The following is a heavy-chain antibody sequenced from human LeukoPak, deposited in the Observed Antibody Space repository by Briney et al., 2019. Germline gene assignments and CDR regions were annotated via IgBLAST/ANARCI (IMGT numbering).Heavy chain of an antibody. J-gene: IGHJ4*02. Sequence: PAETLSLTCTVSGGSISSYYWSWIRQPPGKGLEWIGYIYYSGSTNYNPSLKSRVTISVDTSKNQFSLKLSSVTAADTAVYYCARRSEWLRMYYFDYWGQGTLVTVSS. V-gene: IGHV4-59*01. CDR1: GGSISSYY. CDR2: IYYSGST. CDR3: ARRSEWLRMYYFDY. D-gene: IGHD5-12*01.